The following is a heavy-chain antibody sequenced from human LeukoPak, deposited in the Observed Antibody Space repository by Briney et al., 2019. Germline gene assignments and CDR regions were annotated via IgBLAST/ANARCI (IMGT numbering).Heavy chain of an antibody. Sequence: ASVKVSCKASGYTFTSYYMHWVRQAPGQGLEWMGIINPSGGSTSYAQKFQGRVTMTRDTSTSTVYMELSSLRSEDTAVHYCARVGYSGSYGGRAFDIWDQGTMVTVSS. CDR3: ARVGYSGSYGGRAFDI. D-gene: IGHD1-26*01. CDR2: INPSGGST. V-gene: IGHV1-46*01. CDR1: GYTFTSYY. J-gene: IGHJ3*02.